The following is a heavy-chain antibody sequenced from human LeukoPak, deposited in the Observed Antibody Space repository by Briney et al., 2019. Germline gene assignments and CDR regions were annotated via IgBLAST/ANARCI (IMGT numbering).Heavy chain of an antibody. CDR2: INSGSTYT. V-gene: IGHV3-21*01. D-gene: IGHD1-1*01. CDR3: ARSLTTLTYEGY. J-gene: IGHJ4*02. CDR1: GFTFSSYM. Sequence: GGSLRLSCAASGFTFSSYMMNWVRQAPGKGLEWVSSINSGSTYTYYTESVKGRFTVSRDNAKNPLFLQMNSLRAEDTAIYYCARSLTTLTYEGYWGQGTLVTVSS.